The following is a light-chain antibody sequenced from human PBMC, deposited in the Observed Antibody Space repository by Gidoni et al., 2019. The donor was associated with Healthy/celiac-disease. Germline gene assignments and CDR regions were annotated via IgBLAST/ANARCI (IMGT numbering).Light chain of an antibody. CDR2: AAS. CDR1: QSISSY. V-gene: IGKV1-39*01. J-gene: IGKJ1*01. CDR3: QQSYSTPQ. Sequence: DIQMTQSPSSLSASVGDRVTITCRASQSISSYLNWYQQKPGKAPKLLIYAASSLQSGVTSRFSGSGSGIDFTLTSSSLQPEDFATYYWQQSYSTPQFGQGTKVEIK.